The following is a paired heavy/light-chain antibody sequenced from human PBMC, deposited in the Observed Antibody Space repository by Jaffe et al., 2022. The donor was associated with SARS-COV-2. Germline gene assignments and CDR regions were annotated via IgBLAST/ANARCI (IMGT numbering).Heavy chain of an antibody. D-gene: IGHD3-9*01. J-gene: IGHJ6*02. V-gene: IGHV4-4*02. CDR3: ARDGILTIHPGSSYYYGMDV. CDR2: IYHSGST. Sequence: QVQLQESGPGLVKPSGTLSLTCAVSGGSISSSNWWSWVRQPPGKGLEWIGEIYHSGSTNYNPSLKSRVTISVDKSKNQFSLKLSSVTAADTAVYYCARDGILTIHPGSSYYYGMDVWGQGTTVTVSS. CDR1: GGSISSSNW.
Light chain of an antibody. CDR3: QQYGSSPKT. CDR2: GAS. V-gene: IGKV3-20*01. Sequence: EIVLTQSPGTLSLSPGERATLSCRASQSVSSSYLAWYQQKPGQAPRLLIYGASSRATGIPDRFSGSGSGTDFTLTISRLEPEDFAVYYCQQYGSSPKTFGQGTKLEIK. J-gene: IGKJ2*01. CDR1: QSVSSSY.